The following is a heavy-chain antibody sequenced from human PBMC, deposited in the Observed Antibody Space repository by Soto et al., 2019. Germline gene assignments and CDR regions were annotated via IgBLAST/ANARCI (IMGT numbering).Heavy chain of an antibody. V-gene: IGHV1-69*06. CDR3: ARDGSIAARRAFDY. Sequence: VASVKVSCKASGGTFSSYAISWVRQAPGQGLEWMGGIIPIFGTANYAQKFQGRVTITADKSTSTAYMELSSLRSEDTAVYYCARDGSIAARRAFDYWGQGTLVTVSS. J-gene: IGHJ4*02. CDR1: GGTFSSYA. D-gene: IGHD6-6*01. CDR2: IIPIFGTA.